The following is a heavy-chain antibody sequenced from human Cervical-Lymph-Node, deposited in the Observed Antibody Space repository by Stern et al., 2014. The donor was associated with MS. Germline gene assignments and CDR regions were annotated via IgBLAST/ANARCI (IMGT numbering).Heavy chain of an antibody. Sequence: EVQLEESGGGVVQPGGSLRLSCAASGFIFSDYVMSWVRQSPGKGLEWVSGISGSGGSTYYAVSVKGRFTISRDKSSDTLFLQMDNLRAADSALYYCAKGTRIVGSTEFDYWGQGTLVTVSS. CDR2: ISGSGGST. V-gene: IGHV3-23*04. CDR1: GFIFSDYV. CDR3: AKGTRIVGSTEFDY. J-gene: IGHJ4*02. D-gene: IGHD1-26*01.